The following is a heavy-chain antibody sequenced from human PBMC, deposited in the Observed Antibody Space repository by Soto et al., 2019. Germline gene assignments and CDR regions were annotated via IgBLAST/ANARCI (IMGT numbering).Heavy chain of an antibody. CDR3: ARGGYRPKGMDV. Sequence: PSETLSLTCAVYGGSFSGYYWSWIRQPPGKGLEWIGEINHSGSTNYNPSLKSRVTISVDTSKNQFSLKLSSVTAADTAVYYCARGGYRPKGMDVRGQGTTVTVSS. J-gene: IGHJ6*02. CDR2: INHSGST. V-gene: IGHV4-34*01. CDR1: GGSFSGYY. D-gene: IGHD6-13*01.